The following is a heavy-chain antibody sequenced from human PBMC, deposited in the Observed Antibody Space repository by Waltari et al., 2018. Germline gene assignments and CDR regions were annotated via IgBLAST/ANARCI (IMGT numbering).Heavy chain of an antibody. J-gene: IGHJ4*02. V-gene: IGHV3-9*03. CDR3: AKEGDHSSSFDY. Sequence: EVQLVASGGGLVQPGRSLRLSCAASGFTFDAYAMPWVRQAPGKGLEWVSGISWNSGSIGYADSVKGRFTISRDNAKNSLYLQMNSLRAEDMALYYCAKEGDHSSSFDYWGQGTLVTVSS. D-gene: IGHD6-6*01. CDR2: ISWNSGSI. CDR1: GFTFDAYA.